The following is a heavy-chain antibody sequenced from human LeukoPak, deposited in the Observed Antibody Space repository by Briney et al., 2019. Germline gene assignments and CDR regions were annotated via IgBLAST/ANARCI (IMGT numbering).Heavy chain of an antibody. CDR3: VRDGDITFGGVIMGDFDY. J-gene: IGHJ4*02. Sequence: GGSLRLSCAASGFTFSSYSMNWVRQAPGKGLEWVSSISSSSSYIYYADSVKGRFTISRDNAKNSLYLQMNSLKAEDTAVYYCVRDGDITFGGVIMGDFDYWAQGTLFTVSS. CDR2: ISSSSSYI. D-gene: IGHD3-16*02. V-gene: IGHV3-21*01. CDR1: GFTFSSYS.